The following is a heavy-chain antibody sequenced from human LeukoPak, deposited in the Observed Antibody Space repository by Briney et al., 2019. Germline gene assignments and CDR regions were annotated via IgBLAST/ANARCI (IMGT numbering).Heavy chain of an antibody. CDR1: GFTFSSYG. D-gene: IGHD5-12*01. J-gene: IGHJ6*02. CDR2: ISYDGSNK. CDR3: AKDRVVATRRYYGMDV. Sequence: GRSLRLSCAASGFTFSSYGMHWVRQAPGKGLEWVAVISYDGSNKYYADSVKGRFTISRDNSKNTLYLQMNSLRAEDTAVYYCAKDRVVATRRYYGMDVWGQGTTVTVSS. V-gene: IGHV3-30*18.